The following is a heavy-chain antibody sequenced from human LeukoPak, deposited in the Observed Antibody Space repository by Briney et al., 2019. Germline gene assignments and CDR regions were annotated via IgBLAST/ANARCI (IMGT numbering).Heavy chain of an antibody. V-gene: IGHV3-23*01. CDR1: GFTFSSYA. CDR2: ISGSGGST. D-gene: IGHD3-10*01. Sequence: GGSLRLSCAASGFTFSSYAMSWVRQAPGKGLEWVSAISGSGGSTYYADSVKGRFTISRDNSNNTLYLQMNSLRAEDTAVYYCAKGAEEAGSYYGDAFDIWGQGTMVTVSS. CDR3: AKGAEEAGSYYGDAFDI. J-gene: IGHJ3*02.